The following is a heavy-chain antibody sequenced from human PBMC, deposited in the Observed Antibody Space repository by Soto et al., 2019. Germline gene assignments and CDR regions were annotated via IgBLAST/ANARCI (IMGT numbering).Heavy chain of an antibody. J-gene: IGHJ6*02. CDR2: LSHDESNK. D-gene: IGHD2-2*01. V-gene: IGHV3-30*18. Sequence: GGSLRLSCGASGFTFSTYCMHWVRQAPGKGLEWVAALSHDESNKFYADSVKGRFTISRDNWKNTLYLEMFSLRAEDTAVYYCVKEGRGSSTSCSRCYGMDVWGQGTTVTVSS. CDR1: GFTFSTYC. CDR3: VKEGRGSSTSCSRCYGMDV.